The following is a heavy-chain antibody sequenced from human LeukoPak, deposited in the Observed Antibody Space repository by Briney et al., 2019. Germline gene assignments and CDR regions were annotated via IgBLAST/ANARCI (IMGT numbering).Heavy chain of an antibody. CDR3: SSGYDAYYFDY. CDR2: ISSSGSTI. D-gene: IGHD5-12*01. Sequence: GGSLRLSCAASGFTFSSHEMNWVRQAPGKGLEWVSYISSSGSTIYYADSVKGRFTISRDNAKNSLYLQMNSLRAEDTAVYYCSSGYDAYYFDYWGQGTLVTVSS. V-gene: IGHV3-48*03. J-gene: IGHJ4*02. CDR1: GFTFSSHE.